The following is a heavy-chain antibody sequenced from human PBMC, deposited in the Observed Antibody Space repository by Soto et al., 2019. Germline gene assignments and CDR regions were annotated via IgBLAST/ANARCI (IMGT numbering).Heavy chain of an antibody. CDR2: IYYSGST. Sequence: QVQLQESGPGLVKPSETLSLTCTVSGGSVSSGSYYWSWIRQPPGKGLEWIGYIYYSGSTNYNPSIKSRVTIPVDTSKNQFPLKLSSVTAADTAVYYCARGIEGWYQGRYYYGMDVWGQGTTVTVSS. CDR1: GGSVSSGSYY. CDR3: ARGIEGWYQGRYYYGMDV. D-gene: IGHD6-19*01. J-gene: IGHJ6*02. V-gene: IGHV4-61*01.